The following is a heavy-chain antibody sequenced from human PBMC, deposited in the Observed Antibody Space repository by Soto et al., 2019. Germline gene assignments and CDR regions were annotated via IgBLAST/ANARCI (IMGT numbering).Heavy chain of an antibody. J-gene: IGHJ4*02. CDR2: ISAYNGNT. Sequence: ASVKVSCKASGYTFTSYGISWVRQAPGQGLEWMGWISAYNGNTNYAQKLQGRVTMTTDTSTSTAYVELRSLRSDDTAVYYCARDCGYGDYYFDYWGQGTLVTVSS. D-gene: IGHD4-17*01. V-gene: IGHV1-18*01. CDR1: GYTFTSYG. CDR3: ARDCGYGDYYFDY.